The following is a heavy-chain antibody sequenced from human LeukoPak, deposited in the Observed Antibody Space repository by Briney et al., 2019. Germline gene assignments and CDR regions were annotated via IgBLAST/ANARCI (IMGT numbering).Heavy chain of an antibody. V-gene: IGHV3-74*01. CDR2: INNDGSST. Sequence: GGSLRLSCAASGFTFSPHWMHWVRQAPGKGLVWVSRINNDGSSTSYADSVKGRFTISRENAKNTLYLQMNSLRAEDTAGYYCASELAAGYWGQGTLVTVSS. CDR3: ASELAAGY. J-gene: IGHJ4*02. D-gene: IGHD6-13*01. CDR1: GFTFSPHW.